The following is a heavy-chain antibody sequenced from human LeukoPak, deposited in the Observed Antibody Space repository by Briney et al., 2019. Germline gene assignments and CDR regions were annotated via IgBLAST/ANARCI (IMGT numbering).Heavy chain of an antibody. CDR1: GFTFSSYA. CDR3: AKAVGVGSYVLQFYYYMDV. J-gene: IGHJ6*03. Sequence: PGGSLRLSCAASGFTFSSYAMSWVRQAPGQGREWVSAISGSVGSTYYAESVKGRFTIPKDNSKTTLYLQLNSLRAEATALSYCAKAVGVGSYVLQFYYYMDVCGKGTTVTVSS. D-gene: IGHD3-16*01. V-gene: IGHV3-23*01. CDR2: ISGSVGST.